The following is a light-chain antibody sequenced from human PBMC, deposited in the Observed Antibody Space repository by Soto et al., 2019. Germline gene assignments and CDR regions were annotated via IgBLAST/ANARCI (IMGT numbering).Light chain of an antibody. Sequence: ETVMTQSPATLSVSPEERATLPCRASQSVGTNVAWYQHKPGQAPRLLSYGASTRAAGVPARFSGSAPGAEFTLTISSLQSEDSAVYYCQEYSNWWTFGQGTKIEIK. V-gene: IGKV3-15*01. CDR1: QSVGTN. CDR2: GAS. CDR3: QEYSNWWT. J-gene: IGKJ1*01.